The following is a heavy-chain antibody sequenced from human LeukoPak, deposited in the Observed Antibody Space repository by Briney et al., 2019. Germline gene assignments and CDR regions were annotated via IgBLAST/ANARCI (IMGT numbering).Heavy chain of an antibody. CDR1: GFTFSSYE. CDR3: ARDEKLRTGVWYFDY. CDR2: IGTSGSSI. Sequence: GGSLRLSCAASGFTFSSYEMIWVRQAPGEGLEWVSYIGTSGSSIYYADSVKGRFTISRDNAKNSLYLQMNSLRDEDTAVYYCARDEKLRTGVWYFDYWGQGTLATVSS. V-gene: IGHV3-48*03. D-gene: IGHD7-27*01. J-gene: IGHJ4*02.